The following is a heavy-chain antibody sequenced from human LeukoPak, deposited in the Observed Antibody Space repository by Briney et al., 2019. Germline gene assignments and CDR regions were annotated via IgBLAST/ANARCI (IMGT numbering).Heavy chain of an antibody. Sequence: GGSLRLSCAASGFTYNSHAMHWVRQAPGKGLEWVSAISGSGGSTYYADSVKGRFTISRGNSKNTLYLQMNSLRAEDTAVYYCAKDRVRGARTGWFDPWGQGTLVTVSS. CDR1: GFTYNSHA. V-gene: IGHV3-23*01. D-gene: IGHD3-10*01. CDR3: AKDRVRGARTGWFDP. CDR2: ISGSGGST. J-gene: IGHJ5*02.